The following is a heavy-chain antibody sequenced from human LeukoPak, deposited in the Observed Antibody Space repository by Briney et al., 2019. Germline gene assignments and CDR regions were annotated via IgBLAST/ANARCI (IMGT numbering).Heavy chain of an antibody. V-gene: IGHV4-34*01. J-gene: IGHJ4*02. CDR2: INHSGST. CDR3: AGGRGSYNY. Sequence: SETLSLTCTVSHGSFSSGDYYWSWIRQPPGKGLEWIGEINHSGSTNYNPSLKSRVTISVDTSKNQFSLKLSSVTAADTAVYYCAGGRGSYNYWGQGTLVTVSS. CDR1: HGSFSSGDYY. D-gene: IGHD1-26*01.